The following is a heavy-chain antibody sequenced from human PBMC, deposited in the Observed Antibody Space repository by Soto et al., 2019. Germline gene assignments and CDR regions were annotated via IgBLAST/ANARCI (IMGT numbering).Heavy chain of an antibody. CDR1: GFTFDSYA. J-gene: IGHJ6*03. Sequence: EVQLLESGGGLVQPGGSLRLSCAASGFTFDSYAMTWVRQAPGKGLEWVSAISGGGFSTYYTDSVKGRFTISRDNSKNMLYLQMNSLRVEDTAVYYCAKSGVDWNNGYYYYMDVWGKGTTVTVSS. CDR3: AKSGVDWNNGYYYYMDV. D-gene: IGHD1-1*01. CDR2: ISGGGFST. V-gene: IGHV3-23*01.